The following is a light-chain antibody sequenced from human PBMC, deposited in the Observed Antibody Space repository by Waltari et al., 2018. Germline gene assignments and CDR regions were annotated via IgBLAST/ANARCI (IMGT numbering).Light chain of an antibody. J-gene: IGKJ3*01. CDR1: PSIDSY. Sequence: DIQMAQSPSSLSASVGDRVHITCRASPSIDSYLNWYQQKPGKAPKLLIYAASTLQSGVPSRFSGSGSGTDFTLTISSLQPEDFATYYCQQSDSIPPQFTFGPGTKVDIK. CDR3: QQSDSIPPQFT. V-gene: IGKV1-39*01. CDR2: AAS.